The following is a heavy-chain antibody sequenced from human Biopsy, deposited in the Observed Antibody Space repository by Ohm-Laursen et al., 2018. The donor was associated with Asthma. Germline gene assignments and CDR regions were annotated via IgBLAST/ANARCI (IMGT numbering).Heavy chain of an antibody. V-gene: IGHV3-7*01. D-gene: IGHD3-3*02. J-gene: IGHJ1*01. CDR1: GFTFRSYA. Sequence: SLRLSCSASGFTFRSYAMHWVRQVPGKGLEWVANIKHDGTEKNHVDSLNGRFTISRDNAKNSLYLQMNSLRAEDTAVYYCARTFHFWSPYHAEHYQLWGQGTLVTVSS. CDR3: ARTFHFWSPYHAEHYQL. CDR2: IKHDGTEK.